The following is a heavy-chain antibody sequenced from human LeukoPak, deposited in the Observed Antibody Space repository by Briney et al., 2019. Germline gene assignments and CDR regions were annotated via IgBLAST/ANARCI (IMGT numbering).Heavy chain of an antibody. CDR3: AGGYCSGGRCYDILNYQYGMDV. D-gene: IGHD2-15*01. Sequence: ASVKVSCKASGYTFTSYGVSWVRQAPGQGPEWMGWISVYNGNTNYAQRLQGRVTMTTDTSTSTAYMELRSLRSDDTAVYYCAGGYCSGGRCYDILNYQYGMDVWGQGTTVTVSS. CDR2: ISVYNGNT. J-gene: IGHJ6*02. CDR1: GYTFTSYG. V-gene: IGHV1-18*01.